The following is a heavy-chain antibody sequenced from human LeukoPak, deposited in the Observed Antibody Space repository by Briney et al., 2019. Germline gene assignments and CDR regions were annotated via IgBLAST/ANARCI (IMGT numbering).Heavy chain of an antibody. CDR3: ARRSPGIVGATGVDY. CDR2: INHSGST. D-gene: IGHD1-26*01. J-gene: IGHJ4*02. CDR1: GGSFSGYY. Sequence: SETPSLTCAVYGGSFSGYYWSWIRQPPGKGLEWIGEINHSGSTNYNPSLKSRVTISVDTSKNQFSLKLSSVTAADTAVYYCARRSPGIVGATGVDYWGQGTLVTVSS. V-gene: IGHV4-34*01.